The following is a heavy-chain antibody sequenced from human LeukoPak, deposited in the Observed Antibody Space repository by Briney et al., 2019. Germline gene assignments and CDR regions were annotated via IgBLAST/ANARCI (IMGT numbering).Heavy chain of an antibody. V-gene: IGHV3-23*01. J-gene: IGHJ4*02. CDR1: GFAFNIYG. CDR2: TSANGFNT. Sequence: GGSLRLSCAASGFAFNIYGMSWVRQAPGQGLEWVSATSANGFNTFYADSVRGRFTISRDNSRNTLYLQMNSLRAEDTAIYYCVKDLRGSFDYWGQGILVTVSS. CDR3: VKDLRGSFDY. D-gene: IGHD3-9*01.